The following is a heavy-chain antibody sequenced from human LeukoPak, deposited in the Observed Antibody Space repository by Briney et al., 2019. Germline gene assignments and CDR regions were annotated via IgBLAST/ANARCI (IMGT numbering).Heavy chain of an antibody. CDR2: ISGSGNTV. CDR3: AKEGIGGALDY. Sequence: PGGSLRLSCAASGFPFSAYEMNWVRQAPGKGLEWVSHISGSGNTVYYADSVKGRFTISRDNARTSLFLQMNRLGAEDTAVYYCAKEGIGGALDYWGQGTLVTVSS. D-gene: IGHD3-16*01. CDR1: GFPFSAYE. V-gene: IGHV3-48*03. J-gene: IGHJ4*02.